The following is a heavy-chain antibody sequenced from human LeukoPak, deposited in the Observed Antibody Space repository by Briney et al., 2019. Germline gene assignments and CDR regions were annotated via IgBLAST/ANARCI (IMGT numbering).Heavy chain of an antibody. CDR3: AIRDGHTDH. Sequence: GASVKVSCKTSGYTFTNYAMHWVRQAPGQTIEWLAWINPANGYTRYSQHFQDRVTVSSDTSADTAYMEMSSLRSEDKAIYYYAIRDGHTDHWGQGTLVTVSS. V-gene: IGHV1-3*03. D-gene: IGHD5-24*01. CDR1: GYTFTNYA. CDR2: INPANGYT. J-gene: IGHJ4*02.